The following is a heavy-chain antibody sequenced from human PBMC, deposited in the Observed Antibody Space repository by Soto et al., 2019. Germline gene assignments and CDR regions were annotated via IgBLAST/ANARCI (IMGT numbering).Heavy chain of an antibody. J-gene: IGHJ4*02. D-gene: IGHD6-6*01. CDR3: ARGSSSSVGVEDY. Sequence: PGGSLRLSCAASGFTFSSYAMSWIRQPPGKGLEWIGYIYYSGSTNYNPSLKSRVTISVDTSKNQFSLKLSSVTAADTAVYYCARGSSSSVGVEDYWGQGTLVTVSS. CDR1: GFTFSSYA. V-gene: IGHV4-59*01. CDR2: IYYSGST.